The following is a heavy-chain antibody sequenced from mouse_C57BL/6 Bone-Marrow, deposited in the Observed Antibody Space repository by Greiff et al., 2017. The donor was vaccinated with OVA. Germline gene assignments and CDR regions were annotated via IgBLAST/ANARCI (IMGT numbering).Heavy chain of an antibody. J-gene: IGHJ4*01. CDR1: GYTFTSYW. CDR3: ARGLPNIPGAMDY. V-gene: IGHV1-55*01. CDR2: IYPGSGST. Sequence: VKLQQPGAELVKPGASVKMSCKASGYTFTSYWITWVKQRPGQGLEWIGDIYPGSGSTNYNEKFKSKAPLTVDTSSSTAYMQLSSLTSEDSAVYDCARGLPNIPGAMDYWGQGTSVTVAS. D-gene: IGHD5-5*01.